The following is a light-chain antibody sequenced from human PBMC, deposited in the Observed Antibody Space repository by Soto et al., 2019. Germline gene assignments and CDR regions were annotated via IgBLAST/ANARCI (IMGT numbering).Light chain of an antibody. CDR2: GAS. J-gene: IGKJ3*01. Sequence: EIALTQSPCTLSVSPGERATLSCRASQSVSSNLAWYQQKPGQAPRLLIYGASSRATGIPDRFSGSGFGTDFTLTISRLEPEDFAVYYCQHYDISLFAFGPGTKVDIK. CDR3: QHYDISLFA. V-gene: IGKV3-20*01. CDR1: QSVSSN.